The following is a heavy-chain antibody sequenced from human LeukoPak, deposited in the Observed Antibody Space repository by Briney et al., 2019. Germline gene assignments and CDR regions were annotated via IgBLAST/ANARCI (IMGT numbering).Heavy chain of an antibody. Sequence: ASVKVSCKASGGTFSSYAIRWVRQAPGQGLEWMGGIIPIFGTANYAQKFQGRVTITADESTSTAYMELSSLRSEDTAVYYCARDLENGYIDPDDAFDIWGQGTMVTVSS. CDR1: GGTFSSYA. CDR3: ARDLENGYIDPDDAFDI. CDR2: IIPIFGTA. D-gene: IGHD5-24*01. J-gene: IGHJ3*02. V-gene: IGHV1-69*01.